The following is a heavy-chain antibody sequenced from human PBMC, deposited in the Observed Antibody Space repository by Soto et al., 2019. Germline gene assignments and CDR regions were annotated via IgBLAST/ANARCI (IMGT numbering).Heavy chain of an antibody. J-gene: IGHJ3*02. CDR2: INAGNGNT. CDR3: ARDLITFGRSRAFDI. CDR1: GYTFTSYY. V-gene: IGHV1-3*01. D-gene: IGHD3-16*01. Sequence: GASVKVSCKASGYTFTSYYMHWVRQAPGQRLEWMGMINAGNGNTRYAQKFQGRVTITRDTSASTAYMELSSLRSEDTAVYYCARDLITFGRSRAFDIWGQGTMVTVSS.